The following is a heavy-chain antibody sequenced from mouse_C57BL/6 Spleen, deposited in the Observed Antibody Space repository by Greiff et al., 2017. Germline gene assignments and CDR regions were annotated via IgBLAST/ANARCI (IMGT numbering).Heavy chain of an antibody. CDR3: ARGGGTWFAY. D-gene: IGHD3-3*01. CDR2: ISDGGSYT. V-gene: IGHV5-4*01. Sequence: EVQLVESGGGLVKPGGSLKLSCAASGFTFSSYAMSWVRQTPEKRLEWVATISDGGSYTYYTDNVKGRFTISRDNAKNNLYLQMSHLKAEDTAMYYCARGGGTWFAYWGQGTLVTVSA. CDR1: GFTFSSYA. J-gene: IGHJ3*01.